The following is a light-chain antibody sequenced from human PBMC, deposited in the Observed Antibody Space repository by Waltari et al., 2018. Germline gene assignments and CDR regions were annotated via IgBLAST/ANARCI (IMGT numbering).Light chain of an antibody. Sequence: NFMLTQPPSVSESPGKTVTISCTGSSGSIASNYVQWYQQRPGSAPTTVIYEDNQRPSGVPDRFSGSIDTYSNSASLTISGLRTEDEADYYCQSYDTDNDAVVFGGGTTLTVL. CDR2: EDN. V-gene: IGLV6-57*02. CDR1: SGSIASNY. J-gene: IGLJ2*01. CDR3: QSYDTDNDAVV.